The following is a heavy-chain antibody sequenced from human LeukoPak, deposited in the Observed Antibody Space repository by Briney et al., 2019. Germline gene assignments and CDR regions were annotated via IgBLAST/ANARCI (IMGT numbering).Heavy chain of an antibody. CDR2: ISSSSSTI. J-gene: IGHJ6*03. D-gene: IGHD1-26*01. V-gene: IGHV3-48*01. CDR1: GFTFSSYS. Sequence: GGSLRLSCVASGFTFSSYSMNWVRQAPGKGLEWVSYISSSSSTIYYADSVKGRFTISRDNAKNSLYLQMNSLRAEDTAVYFCAKGSGWEASYFYYYMDVWGKGTTVTISS. CDR3: AKGSGWEASYFYYYMDV.